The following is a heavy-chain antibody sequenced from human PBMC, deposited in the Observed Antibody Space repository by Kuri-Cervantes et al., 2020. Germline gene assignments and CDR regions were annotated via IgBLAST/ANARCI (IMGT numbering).Heavy chain of an antibody. D-gene: IGHD3-9*01. CDR1: GFTFSSSW. J-gene: IGHJ4*02. Sequence: SLKISCAASGFTFSSSWMHWVCQAPEKGLEWVADIKCDGSEKYYVDSVKGRLTISRDNAKNSLYLQMNSLRAEDTAVYYCARDNAGYPDYWGQGTLVTVSS. CDR3: ARDNAGYPDY. V-gene: IGHV3-52*01. CDR2: IKCDGSEK.